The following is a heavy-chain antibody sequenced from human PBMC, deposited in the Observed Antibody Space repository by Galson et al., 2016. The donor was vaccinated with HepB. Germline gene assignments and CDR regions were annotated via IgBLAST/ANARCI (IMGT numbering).Heavy chain of an antibody. J-gene: IGHJ5*01. CDR3: ARDQGMSSGSWFDP. D-gene: IGHD6-19*01. CDR2: IYYSGGT. Sequence: TLSLTCSVSGDSVSSGGYYWNWLRQQPGKGLEWIGYIYYSGGTHYNPSLKSRLIISVDTSKNQFSLRLASVTAADTAMYFCARDQGMSSGSWFDPWGQGTLVTVSS. CDR1: GDSVSSGGYY. V-gene: IGHV4-31*03.